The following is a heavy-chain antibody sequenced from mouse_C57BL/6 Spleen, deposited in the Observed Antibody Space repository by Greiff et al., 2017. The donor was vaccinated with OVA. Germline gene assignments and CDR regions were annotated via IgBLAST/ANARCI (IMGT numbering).Heavy chain of an antibody. Sequence: DVMLVESGGGLVQPGGSMKLSCVASGFTFSNYWMNWVRQSPEKGLEWVAQIRLKSDNYATHYAESVKGRFTISRDDSKSSVYLQMNNLRAEDTGIYYCTAGYYFDYWGKGTTRTVSS. CDR2: IRLKSDNYAT. CDR1: GFTFSNYW. V-gene: IGHV6-3*01. CDR3: TAGYYFDY. J-gene: IGHJ2*01.